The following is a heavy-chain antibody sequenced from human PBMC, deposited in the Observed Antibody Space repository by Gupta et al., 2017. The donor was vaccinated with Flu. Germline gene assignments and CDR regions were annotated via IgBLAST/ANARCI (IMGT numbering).Heavy chain of an antibody. D-gene: IGHD6-13*01. J-gene: IGHJ5*02. Sequence: QITLKESGPTLVKPTQTLTLTCTFSGFSLSTSGVGVGWIRQPPGKALEWLALIYWDDDKRYSPSLKSRLTITKDTSKNQVVLTMTNMDPVDTATYYCAQRYSSSWYSAWFDPWGQGTLVTVSS. CDR3: AQRYSSSWYSAWFDP. CDR2: IYWDDDK. CDR1: GFSLSTSGVG. V-gene: IGHV2-5*02.